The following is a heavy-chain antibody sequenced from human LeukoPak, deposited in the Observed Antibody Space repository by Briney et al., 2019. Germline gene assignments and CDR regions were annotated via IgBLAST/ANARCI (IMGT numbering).Heavy chain of an antibody. V-gene: IGHV3-30*18. CDR2: IPYDGSNK. D-gene: IGHD4-17*01. J-gene: IGHJ4*02. Sequence: GGSLRLSCAASGFTFSSYGMHWVRQAPGKGLEWVAVIPYDGSNKYYADSVKGRFTISRDNSKNTLYLQMNSLRAEDTAVYYCAKVGDYGGFDYWGQGTLVTVSS. CDR3: AKVGDYGGFDY. CDR1: GFTFSSYG.